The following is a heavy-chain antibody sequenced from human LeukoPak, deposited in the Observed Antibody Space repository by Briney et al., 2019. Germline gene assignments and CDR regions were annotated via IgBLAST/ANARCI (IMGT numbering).Heavy chain of an antibody. D-gene: IGHD3-3*01. V-gene: IGHV3-30*18. Sequence: PGGSLRLSCAASGFTFSSYGMHWVRQAPGKGLEWVAVISYDGSNKYYADSVKGRFTISRDNSKNTLYLQMNSLRAEDTAVYYCAKDQDFWSGYYRYYYYYGMDVWGQGTTVTVSS. CDR1: GFTFSSYG. J-gene: IGHJ6*02. CDR2: ISYDGSNK. CDR3: AKDQDFWSGYYRYYYYYGMDV.